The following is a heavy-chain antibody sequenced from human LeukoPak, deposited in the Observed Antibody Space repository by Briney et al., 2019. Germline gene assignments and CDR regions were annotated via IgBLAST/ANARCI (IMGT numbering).Heavy chain of an antibody. CDR1: GGSFSGYY. CDR3: AGVRMVYAPNFDY. CDR2: INHSGST. D-gene: IGHD2-8*01. Sequence: SETLSLTCAVYGGSFSGYYWSWIRQPPGKGLEWIGEINHSGSTNYNPSLKSRVTISVDTSKNQFSLKLSSVTAADTAVYYCAGVRMVYAPNFDYWGQGTLVTVSS. V-gene: IGHV4-34*01. J-gene: IGHJ4*02.